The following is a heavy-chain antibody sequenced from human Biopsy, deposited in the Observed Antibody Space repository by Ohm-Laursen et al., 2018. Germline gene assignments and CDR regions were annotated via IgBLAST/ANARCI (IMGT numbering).Heavy chain of an antibody. CDR3: AKDWTSQYYYDSMDDY. CDR1: GFSVSSYD. Sequence: SLRLSCTAFGFSVSSYDMNWVRQAPGKGLEWISYISETSSHIYDADSVRGRFTISRDNSKNTLYLQMNSLRVEDTAVYYCAKDWTSQYYYDSMDDYWGQGTPVTVSS. CDR2: ISETSSHI. J-gene: IGHJ4*02. D-gene: IGHD3-22*01. V-gene: IGHV3-21*04.